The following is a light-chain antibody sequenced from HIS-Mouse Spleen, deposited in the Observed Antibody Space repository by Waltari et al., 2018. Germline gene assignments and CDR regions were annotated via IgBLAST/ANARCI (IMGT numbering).Light chain of an antibody. J-gene: IGLJ3*02. Sequence: QTVVTQEPSVSVSPGGTVTLTCGLSSGSVATGYYPSWYQQTPGHAPRTLIYSTNTRSSGVPDRFSGSILGNKAALTITGAQADDESDYYCVLYMGSGISVFGGGTKLTVL. CDR3: VLYMGSGISV. V-gene: IGLV8-61*01. CDR2: STN. CDR1: SGSVATGYY.